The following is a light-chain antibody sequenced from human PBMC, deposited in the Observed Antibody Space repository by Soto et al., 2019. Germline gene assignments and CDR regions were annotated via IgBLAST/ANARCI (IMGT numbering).Light chain of an antibody. Sequence: EIVLTQSPGTLSFSPGERATLSCGASQSVSFNYLAWYQQKVGLAPRLLIYDAYSRATGTPDRFSGSGSGTDFTLTISRLEPEDFAVYVCQQYGSSPYTFGEGTNLEIK. CDR1: QSVSFNY. J-gene: IGKJ2*01. CDR2: DAY. CDR3: QQYGSSPYT. V-gene: IGKV3D-20*01.